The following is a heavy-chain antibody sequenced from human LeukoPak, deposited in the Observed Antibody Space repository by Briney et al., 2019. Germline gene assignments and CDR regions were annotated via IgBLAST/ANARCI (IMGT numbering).Heavy chain of an antibody. V-gene: IGHV4-61*05. Sequence: SETLSLTCTVSGGSISSSSYYWSWIRQPPGKGLEWIGYIYYSGSTNYNPSLKSRVTISVDTSKNQFSLKLSSVTAADTAVYYCARLYYYDSSGYQHTPYYYYYMDVWGKGTTVTISS. CDR3: ARLYYYDSSGYQHTPYYYYYMDV. CDR1: GGSISSSSYY. J-gene: IGHJ6*03. D-gene: IGHD3-22*01. CDR2: IYYSGST.